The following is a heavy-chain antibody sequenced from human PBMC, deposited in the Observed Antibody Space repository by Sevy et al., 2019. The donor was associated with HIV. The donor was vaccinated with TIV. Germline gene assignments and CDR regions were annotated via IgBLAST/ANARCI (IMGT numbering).Heavy chain of an antibody. CDR1: GFTFSSYS. V-gene: IGHV3-21*04. J-gene: IGHJ4*02. CDR3: AEVAGKNAGGY. D-gene: IGHD6-19*01. Sequence: GGSLRLSCAASGFTFSSYSMNWVRQAPGKGLEWVSSISSSSSYIYYADSVKGRFTISRDNSKNTLYLQMNSLRAEDTAVYYCAEVAGKNAGGYWGQGTLVTVSS. CDR2: ISSSSSYI.